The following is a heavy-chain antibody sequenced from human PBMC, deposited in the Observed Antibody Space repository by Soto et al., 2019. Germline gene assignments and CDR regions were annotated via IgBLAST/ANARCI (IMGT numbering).Heavy chain of an antibody. V-gene: IGHV4-59*01. J-gene: IGHJ6*02. CDR1: GGSISSYY. CDR2: IYYSGST. D-gene: IGHD3-16*01. Sequence: QVQLQESGPGLVKPSETLSLTCTVSGGSISSYYWSWIRQPPGKGLEWIGYIYYSGSTNYNPSLTSRXXIXVXTSKNQFSLKLSSVTAADPAVYYCARDLGYDYGMDVWGQGTTVTVSS. CDR3: ARDLGYDYGMDV.